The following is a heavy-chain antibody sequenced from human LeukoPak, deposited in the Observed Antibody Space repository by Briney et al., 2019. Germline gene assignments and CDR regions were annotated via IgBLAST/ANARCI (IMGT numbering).Heavy chain of an antibody. J-gene: IGHJ4*02. D-gene: IGHD3-10*01. CDR2: INSSGSTI. V-gene: IGHV3-48*03. CDR1: GFTFSSYE. Sequence: GGSLRLSCAASGFTFSSYEMNWVRQAPGKGLEWVSYINSSGSTIYYADSVKGRFTISRDNAKNSLYLQMNSLRAEDTAVYYCARDPRFGNYFDYWGQGTLVTVSS. CDR3: ARDPRFGNYFDY.